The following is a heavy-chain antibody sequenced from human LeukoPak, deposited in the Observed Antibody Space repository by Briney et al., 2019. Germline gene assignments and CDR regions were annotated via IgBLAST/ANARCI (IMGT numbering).Heavy chain of an antibody. V-gene: IGHV1-18*01. CDR2: ISAYNGNT. CDR1: GYSFTSYG. J-gene: IGHJ4*02. CDR3: ARVPSGGPFDY. D-gene: IGHD2-15*01. Sequence: ASVKVSCKASGYSFTSYGITWVRQAPGQGLEWMGWISAYNGNTNYAQRLQGRVTMTTDTSTSTAYMELRSLTSDDTAVYYCARVPSGGPFDYWGQGTLVTVSS.